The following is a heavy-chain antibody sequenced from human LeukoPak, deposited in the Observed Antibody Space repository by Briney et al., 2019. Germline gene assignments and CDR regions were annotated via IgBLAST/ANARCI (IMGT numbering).Heavy chain of an antibody. CDR1: GGSITSYY. D-gene: IGHD1-14*01. V-gene: IGHV4-59*01. CDR3: ARATTFLPYFDY. CDR2: IHYSGSA. J-gene: IGHJ4*02. Sequence: PSETLSLTCTVSGGSITSYYWNWIWQPPGKGLEWIGHIHYSGSANYDPSLKSRVTISADTSKNQFSLRLSSVTAADTAVYYCARATTFLPYFDYWGQGTLVTVSS.